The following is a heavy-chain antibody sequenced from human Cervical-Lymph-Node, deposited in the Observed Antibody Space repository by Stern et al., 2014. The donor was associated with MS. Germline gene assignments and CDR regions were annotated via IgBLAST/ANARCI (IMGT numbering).Heavy chain of an antibody. CDR3: ANPLPYAN. CDR1: GDTFARYP. V-gene: IGHV1-46*03. Sequence: QVQLVQSGAEVKKPGASVKVSCKASGDTFARYPIHWLRKAPGQGPVWMGIVNPTDGRTTYAQTFKGRVTMTRDTSTRTVYMELSSLRAEDTAMYFCANPLPYANWGQGTRVTVSS. D-gene: IGHD4-17*01. J-gene: IGHJ1*01. CDR2: VNPTDGRT.